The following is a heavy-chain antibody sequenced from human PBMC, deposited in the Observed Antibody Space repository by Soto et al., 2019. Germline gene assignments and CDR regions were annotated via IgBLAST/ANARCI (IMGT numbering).Heavy chain of an antibody. CDR1: GFTFSYYG. D-gene: IGHD3-22*01. V-gene: IGHV3-33*01. CDR3: ARDQDTSGHLSSIDY. CDR2: VWHDGSKE. Sequence: PGGSLRLSCVASGFTFSYYGMQWVRQAPGKGLEWVAAVWHDGSKESYADSVKGRFTISRDNSKNTVYLQVSSLRAEDTAVYHCARDQDTSGHLSSIDYWGQGTLVTVSS. J-gene: IGHJ4*02.